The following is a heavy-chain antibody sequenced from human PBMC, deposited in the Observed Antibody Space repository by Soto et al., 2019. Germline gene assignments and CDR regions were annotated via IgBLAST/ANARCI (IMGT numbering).Heavy chain of an antibody. CDR2: ISYDGSNK. D-gene: IGHD6-13*01. Sequence: GSLRLSCAASGFTFSSYGMHWVRQAPGKGLEWVAVISYDGSNKYYADSVKGRFTISRDNSKNTLYLQMNSLRAEDTAVYSCATDFFSTPLYSRWSFDYLGQGTLLTVSS. CDR3: ATDFFSTPLYSRWSFDY. J-gene: IGHJ4*02. V-gene: IGHV3-30*03. CDR1: GFTFSSYG.